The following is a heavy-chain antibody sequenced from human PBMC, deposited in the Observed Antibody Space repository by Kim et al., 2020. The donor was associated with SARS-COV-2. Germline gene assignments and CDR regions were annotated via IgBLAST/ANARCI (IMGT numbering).Heavy chain of an antibody. D-gene: IGHD7-27*01. CDR3: AITGDSYYNIDV. CDR2: T. J-gene: IGHJ6*03. Sequence: TGYAPKFQGRVTLTRDTSISTAYLGLNSLTSDDTAVYYCAITGDSYYNIDVWGQGTTVIVSS. V-gene: IGHV1-8*01.